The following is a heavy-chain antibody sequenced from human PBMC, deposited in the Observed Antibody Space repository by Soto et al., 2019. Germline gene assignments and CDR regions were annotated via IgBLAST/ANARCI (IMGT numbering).Heavy chain of an antibody. CDR1: GGSITSHY. CDR2: IHHSGST. J-gene: IGHJ6*02. CDR3: ARQGFGQLHGLVAV. D-gene: IGHD3-10*01. Sequence: PSETLSLTCSVSGGSITSHYCSWFRQPPGKGLEWIGYIHHSGSTSYYNPSLKSRVTMSVDTSKNQFSLKVSSVTAADTALYYCARQGFGQLHGLVAVRGPGTTVTVSS. V-gene: IGHV4-59*08.